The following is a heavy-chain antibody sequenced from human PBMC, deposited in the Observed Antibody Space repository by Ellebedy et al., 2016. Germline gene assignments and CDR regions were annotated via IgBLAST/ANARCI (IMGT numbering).Heavy chain of an antibody. J-gene: IGHJ6*02. Sequence: GSLRLXXAVYGGSFSGYYWSWIRQPPGKGLEWIGEINHSGSTNYNPSLKSRVTISVDTSKNQFSLKLSSVTAADTAVYYCARGRNYYGSGSYYFYYYGMDVWGQGTTVTVSS. CDR2: INHSGST. D-gene: IGHD3-10*01. CDR1: GGSFSGYY. V-gene: IGHV4-34*01. CDR3: ARGRNYYGSGSYYFYYYGMDV.